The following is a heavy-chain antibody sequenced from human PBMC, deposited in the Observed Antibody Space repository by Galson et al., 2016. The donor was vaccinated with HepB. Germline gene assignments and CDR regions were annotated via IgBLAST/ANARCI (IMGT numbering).Heavy chain of an antibody. V-gene: IGHV1-46*01. CDR3: ARGVDDNSGSPIDY. J-gene: IGHJ4*02. CDR1: GGTFSTYT. CDR2: INPGRGST. Sequence: SVKVSCKASGGTFSTYTISWVRQAPGQGLEWMGIINPGRGSTSYAQKFQGRVTMTRDTSTSTIYMELSSLRSEDTAVYYCARGVDDNSGSPIDYWGQGTLVTVSS. D-gene: IGHD3-22*01.